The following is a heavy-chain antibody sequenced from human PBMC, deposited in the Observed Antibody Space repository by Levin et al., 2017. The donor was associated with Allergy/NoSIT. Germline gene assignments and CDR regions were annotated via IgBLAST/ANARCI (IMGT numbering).Heavy chain of an antibody. Sequence: GESLKISCAASGFTFSDYYMSWIRQAPGKGLEWVSYISSSGSTIYYADSVKGRFTISRDNAKNSLYLQMNSLRAEDTAVYYCARDFMTTVTTGGNWFDPWGQGTLVTVSS. D-gene: IGHD4-17*01. CDR2: ISSSGSTI. CDR1: GFTFSDYY. J-gene: IGHJ5*02. CDR3: ARDFMTTVTTGGNWFDP. V-gene: IGHV3-11*01.